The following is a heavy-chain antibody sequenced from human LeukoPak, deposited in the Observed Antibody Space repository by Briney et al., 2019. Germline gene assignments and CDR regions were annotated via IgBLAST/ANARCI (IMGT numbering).Heavy chain of an antibody. Sequence: PGGSLRLSCAASGFTFSTYWMTWVRQAPGKGLECVSNIYASGNTYYADSVKGRVSISRDNAKNTVYLQMNGLKAEDTAVYYCVGYGGNSFWGRGTLVTVSS. CDR2: IYASGNT. CDR3: VGYGGNSF. V-gene: IGHV3-66*01. J-gene: IGHJ4*02. CDR1: GFTFSTYW. D-gene: IGHD4-23*01.